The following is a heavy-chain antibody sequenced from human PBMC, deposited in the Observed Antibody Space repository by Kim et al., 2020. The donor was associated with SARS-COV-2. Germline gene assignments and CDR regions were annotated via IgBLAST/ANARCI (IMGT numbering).Heavy chain of an antibody. V-gene: IGHV1-3*01. CDR3: ASRPGIAVAGLDY. J-gene: IGHJ4*02. Sequence: YSQKFQDRVPITSDTYASTAYMELSSLRSEDTAVYYCASRPGIAVAGLDYWGQGTLVTVSS. D-gene: IGHD6-19*01.